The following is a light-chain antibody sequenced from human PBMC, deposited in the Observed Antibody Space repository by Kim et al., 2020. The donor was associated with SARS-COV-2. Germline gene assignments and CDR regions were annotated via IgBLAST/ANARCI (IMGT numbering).Light chain of an antibody. Sequence: VPPGERATRACRASQGVGSNLAWDQQKPGQAPRLRIYGASTRATGIPPRFSGSGSGTEFTLSISSLQSEDFAVYYCQQCNNWPLSVGGGTKVDIK. J-gene: IGKJ4*01. CDR1: QGVGSN. CDR2: GAS. CDR3: QQCNNWPLS. V-gene: IGKV3-15*01.